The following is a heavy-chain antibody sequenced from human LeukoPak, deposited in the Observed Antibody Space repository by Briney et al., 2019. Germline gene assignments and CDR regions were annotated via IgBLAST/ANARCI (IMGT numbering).Heavy chain of an antibody. CDR2: IIPIFGTA. D-gene: IGHD2-2*01. J-gene: IGHJ5*02. Sequence: SVKVSCKASGGTFSSYAISWVRQAPGQGLEWMGGIIPIFGTANYAQKFQGRVTITADESTSTAYMELSSLRSEDTAVYYCARDIVVVPAAMRGWFDPWGQGTLVTVSS. CDR1: GGTFSSYA. CDR3: ARDIVVVPAAMRGWFDP. V-gene: IGHV1-69*13.